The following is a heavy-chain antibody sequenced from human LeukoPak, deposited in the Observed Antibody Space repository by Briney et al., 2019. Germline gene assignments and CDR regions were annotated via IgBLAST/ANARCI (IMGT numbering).Heavy chain of an antibody. Sequence: SVKVSCKASGGTFSSYAISWVRQAPGQGLEWMGGIIPIFGTANYAQKFQGRVTITADESTSTAYMELSSLRSEDTAVYYCAGSYSAMATFEYWGQGTLVTVSS. CDR3: AGSYSAMATFEY. D-gene: IGHD5-18*01. V-gene: IGHV1-69*13. CDR2: IIPIFGTA. J-gene: IGHJ4*02. CDR1: GGTFSSYA.